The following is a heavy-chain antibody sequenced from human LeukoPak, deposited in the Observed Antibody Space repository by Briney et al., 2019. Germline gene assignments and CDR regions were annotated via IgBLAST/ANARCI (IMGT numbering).Heavy chain of an antibody. CDR2: IYSDGST. D-gene: IGHD6-13*01. CDR1: GFIVSSNH. Sequence: GGSLRLSCAASGFIVSSNHMNWVRQAPGKGLEWVSVIYSDGSTYYADSVKGRFTISRDNSKNTLYLEMNSLRAEDTAVYYCARAYPPPAAGFDYWGQGTLVTVSS. CDR3: ARAYPPPAAGFDY. J-gene: IGHJ4*02. V-gene: IGHV3-53*01.